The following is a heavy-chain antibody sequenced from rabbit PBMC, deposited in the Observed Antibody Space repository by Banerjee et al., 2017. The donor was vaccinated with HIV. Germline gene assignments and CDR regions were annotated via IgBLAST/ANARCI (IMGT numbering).Heavy chain of an antibody. J-gene: IGHJ6*01. Sequence: QEQLVESGGGLVQPGGSLALTCTASGFSLSNNYVMCWVRQAPGKGLEWIGCIYTGSSGGTYYASWAKGRFTISKTSSTTVTLQMTSLTGADTATYFCAWDGVPDDINTTLSLWGPGTLVTVS. V-gene: IGHV1S45*01. D-gene: IGHD1-1*01. CDR2: IYTGSSGGT. CDR1: GFSLSNNYV. CDR3: AWDGVPDDINTTLSL.